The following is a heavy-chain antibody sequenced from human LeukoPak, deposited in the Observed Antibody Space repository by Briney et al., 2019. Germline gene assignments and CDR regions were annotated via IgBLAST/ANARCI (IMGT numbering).Heavy chain of an antibody. CDR2: INPYNGDR. V-gene: IGHV1-8*03. D-gene: IGHD6-25*01. CDR3: ARTTSFTASGYDY. Sequence: GASVKVSCKTSGYTFTTYHINWVRQATGQRLEWLGWINPYNGDRGYVQKFQGRLSITSDTSMSTAYMELGSLRSDDTAVYFCARTTSFTASGYDYWGQGTPLTVSS. CDR1: GYTFTTYH. J-gene: IGHJ4*02.